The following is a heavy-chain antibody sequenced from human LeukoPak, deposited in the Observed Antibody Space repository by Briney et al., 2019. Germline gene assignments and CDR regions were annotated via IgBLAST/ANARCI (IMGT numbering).Heavy chain of an antibody. V-gene: IGHV3-11*04. D-gene: IGHD3-3*01. Sequence: SGGSLRLSCAASGFTFSDYYTSWIRQAPGKGLGWVAYISISGSTIYYATSVKGRFTISRDNAKNSLYLQMNSLRAEDTAVYYCARVPRGTILNYYYYYMDVWGKGTTVTVSS. J-gene: IGHJ6*03. CDR1: GFTFSDYY. CDR2: ISISGSTI. CDR3: ARVPRGTILNYYYYYMDV.